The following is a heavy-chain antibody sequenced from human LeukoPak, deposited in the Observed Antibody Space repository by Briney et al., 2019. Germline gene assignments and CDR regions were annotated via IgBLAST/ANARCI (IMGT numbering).Heavy chain of an antibody. D-gene: IGHD3-22*01. CDR1: SGFISQEY. CDR3: ARHGDYYDSSGSGAFDI. CDR2: IYNSGSA. J-gene: IGHJ3*02. Sequence: PSETLSLTCTVSSGFISQEYWSWIRQPPGKGLEWIGYIYNSGSASYNPSLGSRVTMSVDTSKKQISLKLRSVTAADTAMYYCARHGDYYDSSGSGAFDIWGQGTMVTVSS. V-gene: IGHV4-59*13.